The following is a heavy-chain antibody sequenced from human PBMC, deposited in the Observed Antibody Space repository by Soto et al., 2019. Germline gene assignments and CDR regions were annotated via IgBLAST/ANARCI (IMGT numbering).Heavy chain of an antibody. Sequence: QVQLVESGGGVVQPGRSLRLSCAASGFTFSSYGMHWVRQAPGKGLEWVAVISYDGSNKYYADSVKGRFTISGDNSKNTLYLQMNSLRAEDTAVYYCAKDLSSLGLAYFDYWGQGTLVTVSS. D-gene: IGHD7-27*01. CDR2: ISYDGSNK. CDR3: AKDLSSLGLAYFDY. J-gene: IGHJ4*02. CDR1: GFTFSSYG. V-gene: IGHV3-30*18.